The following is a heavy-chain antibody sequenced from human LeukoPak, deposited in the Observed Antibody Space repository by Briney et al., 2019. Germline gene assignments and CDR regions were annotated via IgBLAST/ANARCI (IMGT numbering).Heavy chain of an antibody. J-gene: IGHJ4*02. D-gene: IGHD5-18*01. CDR3: ARKVGYGYALDY. CDR1: GFTFSSNC. CDR2: LCSSGST. Sequence: GGSLRLSCAASGFTFSSNCMTWVRQAPGMGLEWVSVLCSSGSTYYADSVKGRFTISTDNSKNTLYLQMNSLRAEDTAVYYCARKVGYGYALDYWGQGTLVTVSS. V-gene: IGHV3-53*01.